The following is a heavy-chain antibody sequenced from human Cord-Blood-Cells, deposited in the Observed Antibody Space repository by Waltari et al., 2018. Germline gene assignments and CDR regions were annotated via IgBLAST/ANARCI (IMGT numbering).Heavy chain of an antibody. J-gene: IGHJ4*02. CDR1: GGSFSGYY. CDR3: ARHKTNFDY. V-gene: IGHV4-34*01. Sequence: QVQLQQWGAGLLKPSEPLSLTSAVYGGSFSGYYWSWIRQPPGKGLEWIGEINHSGSTNYNPSLKSRVTISVDTSKNQFSLKLSSVTAADTAVYYCARHKTNFDYWGQGTLVTVSS. CDR2: INHSGST.